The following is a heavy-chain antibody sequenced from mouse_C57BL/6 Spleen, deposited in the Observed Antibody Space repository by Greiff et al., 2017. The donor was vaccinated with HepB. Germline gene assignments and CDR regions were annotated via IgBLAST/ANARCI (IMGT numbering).Heavy chain of an antibody. V-gene: IGHV1-82*01. J-gene: IGHJ2*01. Sequence: QVQLKQSGPELVKPGASVKLSCKASGYAFSSSWMNWVKQRPGKGLEWIGRIYPGDGATNYNGKFKGKATLTADKASSTAYMQLSSLTSEDSAVYFCARWTTVVATFDYWGQGTTLTVSS. CDR1: GYAFSSSW. CDR3: ARWTTVVATFDY. D-gene: IGHD1-1*01. CDR2: IYPGDGAT.